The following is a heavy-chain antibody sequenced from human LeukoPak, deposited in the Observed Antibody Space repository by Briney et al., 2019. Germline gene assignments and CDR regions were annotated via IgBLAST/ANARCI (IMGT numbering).Heavy chain of an antibody. V-gene: IGHV3-21*01. CDR1: GFTFSSYS. Sequence: GGSLRLSCAASGFTFSSYSMNWVRQAPGKGLEWVSSISSSSSYIYYADSVKGRFTISRDNAKNSLYLQMNSLRAEDTAVYYCAREGGIVGATNYDYWGQGTLVTVSS. J-gene: IGHJ4*02. CDR3: AREGGIVGATNYDY. D-gene: IGHD1-26*01. CDR2: ISSSSSYI.